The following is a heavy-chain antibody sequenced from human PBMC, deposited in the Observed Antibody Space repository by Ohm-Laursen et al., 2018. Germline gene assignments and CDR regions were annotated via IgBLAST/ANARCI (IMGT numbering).Heavy chain of an antibody. CDR2: ISHSGST. Sequence: PSQTLSLTCAVYGGSFSGYSWSWIRQPPGKGLEWIGEISHSGSTNYNPSLKSRVTISVDTSKNQFSLKLSSVTAADTAVYYCARGPPAAGPTPWGQGTLVTVSS. V-gene: IGHV4-34*01. D-gene: IGHD6-13*01. CDR1: GGSFSGYS. J-gene: IGHJ5*02. CDR3: ARGPPAAGPTP.